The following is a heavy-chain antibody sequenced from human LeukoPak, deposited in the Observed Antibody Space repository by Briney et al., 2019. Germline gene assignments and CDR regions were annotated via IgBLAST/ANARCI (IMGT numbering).Heavy chain of an antibody. V-gene: IGHV1-2*02. D-gene: IGHD3-3*01. J-gene: IGHJ4*02. CDR3: ARGITIYGVMIIYFDS. Sequence: ASVKVSCKASGYTFTDYYLHWVRQAPGHGLEWMGWIKPDGGDTNYAQRLQGRVTMTRDASISTAYMELTNLSSDDTAVYYCARGITIYGVMIIYFDSWGQGTLVTVSS. CDR1: GYTFTDYY. CDR2: IKPDGGDT.